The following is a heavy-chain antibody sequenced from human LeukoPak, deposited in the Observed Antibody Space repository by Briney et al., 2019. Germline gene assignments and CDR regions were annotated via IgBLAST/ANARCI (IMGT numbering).Heavy chain of an antibody. CDR3: ARRNVVVPAAMARAFDI. CDR1: GGSISSSSYY. V-gene: IGHV4-39*01. Sequence: PSETLSLTCTVSGGSISSSSYYRGWIRQPPAKGLEWIGNIYYSGSTYYNPSLKSRVTMSVDMAKNQFSLKLSSVTAADTAVYYCARRNVVVPAAMARAFDIWGQGTMVTVSP. CDR2: IYYSGST. J-gene: IGHJ3*02. D-gene: IGHD2-2*01.